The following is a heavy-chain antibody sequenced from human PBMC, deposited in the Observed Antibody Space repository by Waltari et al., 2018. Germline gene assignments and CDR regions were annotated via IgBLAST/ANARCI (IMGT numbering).Heavy chain of an antibody. J-gene: IGHJ3*02. Sequence: QVQLQESGPGLVKPSQTLSLTCTVSGGSISSGGYYWSWIRQHPGKGLEWIGYIYYSGGTYYNPSLMSLVTISVDTSKNQFSLKLSSVTAADTAVYYCARLGTRLRSAFDIWGQGTMVTVSS. D-gene: IGHD4-17*01. CDR2: IYYSGGT. CDR1: GGSISSGGYY. V-gene: IGHV4-31*01. CDR3: ARLGTRLRSAFDI.